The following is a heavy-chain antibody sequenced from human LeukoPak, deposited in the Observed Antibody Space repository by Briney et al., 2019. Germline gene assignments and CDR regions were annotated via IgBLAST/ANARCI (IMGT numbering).Heavy chain of an antibody. CDR1: GFPFSRDA. Sequence: GGSLRLSCATSGFPFSRDAMHWVRQCPGNGLEWLSRISPDGTTTNYADSVKGRFSISRDNARNTLYLQMNSLRDEDTAVYYCASDVAYKFDFWGQGTLVTFSS. CDR3: ASDVAYKFDF. V-gene: IGHV3-74*01. CDR2: ISPDGTTT. D-gene: IGHD5-24*01. J-gene: IGHJ4*02.